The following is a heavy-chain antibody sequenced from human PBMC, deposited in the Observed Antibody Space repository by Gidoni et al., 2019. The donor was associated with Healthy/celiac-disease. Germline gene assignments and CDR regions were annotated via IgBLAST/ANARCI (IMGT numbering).Heavy chain of an antibody. CDR3: AKALSHDFWSGYGHYYYYYGMDV. CDR1: GFTFSSYA. D-gene: IGHD3-3*01. J-gene: IGHJ6*02. CDR2: ISGSGGST. Sequence: VSLRLSCAASGFTFSSYAMSWVRQAPGKGLEWVSAISGSGGSTYYADSVKGRFTISRDNSKNTLYLQMNSLRAEDTAVYYCAKALSHDFWSGYGHYYYYYGMDVWGQGTTVTVSS. V-gene: IGHV3-23*01.